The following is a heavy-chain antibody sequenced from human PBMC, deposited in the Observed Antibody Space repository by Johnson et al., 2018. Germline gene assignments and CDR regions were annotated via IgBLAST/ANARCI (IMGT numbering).Heavy chain of an antibody. V-gene: IGHV3-73*01. Sequence: EVQLVESGGGLVQPGGSLKLSCAASGLIFSGSTMHWVRQASGKGLEWVGRIRSKANSYATAYAASVKGRFTISRDNSKNTLYLQMKSLRAEDTAVYYCAKDYYYDSSGYYYRDAFDIWGQGTMVTVSS. CDR3: AKDYYYDSSGYYYRDAFDI. D-gene: IGHD3-22*01. CDR1: GLIFSGST. CDR2: IRSKANSYAT. J-gene: IGHJ3*02.